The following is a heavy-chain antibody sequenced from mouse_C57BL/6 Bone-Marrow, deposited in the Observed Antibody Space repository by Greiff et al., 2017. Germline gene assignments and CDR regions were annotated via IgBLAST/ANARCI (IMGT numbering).Heavy chain of an antibody. D-gene: IGHD1-1*01. J-gene: IGHJ1*03. CDR1: GYAFTNYL. CDR3: ARYDYYGSSVDFDV. Sequence: VQLQQSGAELVRPGTSVKVSCKASGYAFTNYLIEWVKQRPGQGLEWIGVINPGSGGTNYNEKFKGKATLTADKSSSTAYMQLSSLTSEDSAVYFCARYDYYGSSVDFDVWCTGTTVTVSS. V-gene: IGHV1-54*01. CDR2: INPGSGGT.